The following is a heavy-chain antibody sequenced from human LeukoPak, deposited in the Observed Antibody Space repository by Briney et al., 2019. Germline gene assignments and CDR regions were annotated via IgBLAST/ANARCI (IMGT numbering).Heavy chain of an antibody. V-gene: IGHV3-66*01. CDR3: ATLVALWGNDY. CDR2: IYSGGST. J-gene: IGHJ4*02. Sequence: GGSLRLSCAASGFTVSSNYMSWVRQAPGKGLEWVSVIYSGGSTYYADSVKGRFTISRDNAKNSLYLQMNSLRAEDTAVYYCATLVALWGNDYWGQGTLVTVSS. D-gene: IGHD2-2*01. CDR1: GFTVSSNY.